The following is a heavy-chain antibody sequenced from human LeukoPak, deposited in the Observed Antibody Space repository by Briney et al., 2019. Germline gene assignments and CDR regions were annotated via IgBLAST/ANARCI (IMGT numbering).Heavy chain of an antibody. J-gene: IGHJ6*03. CDR3: ARGTRDYYYYYMDV. CDR2: IIPIFGTA. CDR1: GGTFSSYA. V-gene: IGHV1-69*06. Sequence: GASVKVSCKASGGTFSSYAISWVRQAPGQGLEWMGGIIPIFGTANYAQKFQGRVTITADKSTSTAYMELSSLRSEDTAVYYCARGTRDYYYYYMDVWGKGTTVTVSS. D-gene: IGHD1-14*01.